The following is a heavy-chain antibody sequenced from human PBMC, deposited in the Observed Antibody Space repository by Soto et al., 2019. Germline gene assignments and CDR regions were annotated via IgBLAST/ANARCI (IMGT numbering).Heavy chain of an antibody. CDR1: GCSFSTYP. CDR2: ISGSGTNT. V-gene: IGHV3-23*01. J-gene: IGHJ4*02. Sequence: EVQLLESGGRLVQPGGSLRLSCVASGCSFSTYPMTWVRQAPGKGLEWVSLISGSGTNTYYAESVKGRFTISRDNSQNTLYLQMNTLRAEDTAVYYCAKEKPTTTCFDSWGQGTLVTVSS. D-gene: IGHD1-1*01. CDR3: AKEKPTTTCFDS.